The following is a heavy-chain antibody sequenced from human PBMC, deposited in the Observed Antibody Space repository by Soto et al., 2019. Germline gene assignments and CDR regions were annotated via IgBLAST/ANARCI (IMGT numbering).Heavy chain of an antibody. CDR2: INGDGSGT. CDR3: ARGIFGSGTANDY. V-gene: IGHV3-74*01. CDR1: GFTSSGSW. J-gene: IGHJ4*02. D-gene: IGHD3-10*01. Sequence: EVQLVESGGGLVQPGGSLRLSCAASGFTSSGSWMHWVRQAPGKGLVWVSRINGDGSGTSYAVFVKGRFTISRDDAKNTLFLQMNGLRAEDTAVYYCARGIFGSGTANDYWGQGTLVTVSS.